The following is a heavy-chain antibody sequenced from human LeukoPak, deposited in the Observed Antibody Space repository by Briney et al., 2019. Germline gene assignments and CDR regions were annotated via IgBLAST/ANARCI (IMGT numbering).Heavy chain of an antibody. D-gene: IGHD3-10*01. J-gene: IGHJ4*02. CDR2: IYYSGST. V-gene: IGHV4-59*01. Sequence: SETLSLTCTVSGGSISSYYWSWIRQPPGKGLEWIAYIYYSGSTNYNPSLKSRVTISVDTSKNQFSLKLSSVTAADTAVYYCATYPFRGATHYFDYWGQGILVTVSS. CDR1: GGSISSYY. CDR3: ATYPFRGATHYFDY.